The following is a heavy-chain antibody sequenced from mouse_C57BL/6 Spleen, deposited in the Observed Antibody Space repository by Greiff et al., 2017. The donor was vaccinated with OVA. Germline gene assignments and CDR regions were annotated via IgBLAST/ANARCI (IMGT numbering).Heavy chain of an antibody. V-gene: IGHV5-17*01. CDR3: ARNYYGSSGDYYAMDY. D-gene: IGHD1-1*01. CDR1: GFTFSDYG. J-gene: IGHJ4*01. CDR2: ISSGSSTI. Sequence: EVQVVESGGGLVKPGGSLKLSCAASGFTFSDYGMHWVRQAPEKGLEWVAYISSGSSTIYYADPVKGRFTISRDNAKNTLFLQMTSLRSEDTAMYYCARNYYGSSGDYYAMDYWGQGTSVTVSS.